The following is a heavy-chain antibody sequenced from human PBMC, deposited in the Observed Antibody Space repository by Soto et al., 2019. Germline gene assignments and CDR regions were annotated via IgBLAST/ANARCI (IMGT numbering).Heavy chain of an antibody. V-gene: IGHV4-39*01. D-gene: IGHD2-21*02. CDR2: IYYSGST. J-gene: IGHJ5*02. CDR1: GGSISSSSYF. Sequence: QLQLQESGPGLVKPSETLSLTCTVSGGSISSSSYFWGWIRQPPGKGLEWIGRIYYSGSTYYNPSLKNRVTVSVDTSKNQFSLKLSSVTAADTAVYYCARHPSDFWFDPWGQGTLVTVSS. CDR3: ARHPSDFWFDP.